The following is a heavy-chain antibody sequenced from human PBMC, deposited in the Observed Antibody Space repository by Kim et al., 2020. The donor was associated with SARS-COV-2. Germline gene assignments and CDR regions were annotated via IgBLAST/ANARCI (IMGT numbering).Heavy chain of an antibody. CDR2: GNGNT. D-gene: IGHD3-16*01. Sequence: GNGNTIYSQKFQGIVTLTTDTSASTAYMELSFLRSEDSAVYYCLGGFYFDYWGQGTLVTVSS. J-gene: IGHJ4*02. V-gene: IGHV1-3*01. CDR3: LGGFYFDY.